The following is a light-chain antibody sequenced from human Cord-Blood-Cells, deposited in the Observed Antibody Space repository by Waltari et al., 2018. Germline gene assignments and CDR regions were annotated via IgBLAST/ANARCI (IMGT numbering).Light chain of an antibody. J-gene: IGKJ5*01. CDR1: QSRLHSNGYNY. CDR3: MQALQTPIT. Sequence: DIVMTQSPLSLPVTPGEPASISCRSSQSRLHSNGYNYLDWYLQKPGQSPQLLIYLGSSRASGVPDRFSGSGSGTDFTLKISRVEAEDVGVYYCMQALQTPITFGQGTRLEIK. CDR2: LGS. V-gene: IGKV2-28*01.